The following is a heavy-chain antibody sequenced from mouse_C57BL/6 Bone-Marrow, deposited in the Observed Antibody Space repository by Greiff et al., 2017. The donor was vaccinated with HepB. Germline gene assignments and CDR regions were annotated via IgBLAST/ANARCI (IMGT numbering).Heavy chain of an antibody. CDR2: IDPSDSYT. D-gene: IGHD5-1*01. CDR3: ARKRESTWFAY. Sequence: VQLQQPGAELVMPGASVKLSCKASGYTFTSYWMHWVKQRPGQGLEWIGEIDPSDSYTNYNQKFKGKSPLTVDKSSSTAYMQLSSLTSEDSAVYYCARKRESTWFAYWGQGTLVTVSA. CDR1: GYTFTSYW. V-gene: IGHV1-69*01. J-gene: IGHJ3*01.